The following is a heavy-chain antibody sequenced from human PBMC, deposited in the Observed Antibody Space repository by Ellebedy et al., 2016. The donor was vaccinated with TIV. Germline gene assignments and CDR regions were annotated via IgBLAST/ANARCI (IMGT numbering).Heavy chain of an antibody. J-gene: IGHJ4*02. Sequence: GGSLRLXCAASGFTFSSDHMAWVRQPPGKGLEWIAAVNGIGDATFYAESAKGRFTISRDNSKNTVYLQLNRVGVEDTAVYYCATERIFSRSFDYWGQGTLVTVSS. CDR1: GFTFSSDH. CDR3: ATERIFSRSFDY. V-gene: IGHV3-23*01. D-gene: IGHD3-3*01. CDR2: VNGIGDAT.